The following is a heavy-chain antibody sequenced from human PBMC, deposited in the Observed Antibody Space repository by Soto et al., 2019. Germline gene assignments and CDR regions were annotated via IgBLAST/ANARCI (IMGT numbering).Heavy chain of an antibody. D-gene: IGHD1-26*01. CDR3: AREVPYSGSYSWFDP. J-gene: IGHJ5*02. Sequence: PSETLSLTCTVSGGSISSYYWSWIRQPPGKGLEWIGYIYYSGSTNYNPSPKSRVTISVDTSKNQFSLKLSSVTAADTAVYYCAREVPYSGSYSWFDPWGQGTLVTVSS. CDR2: IYYSGST. V-gene: IGHV4-59*01. CDR1: GGSISSYY.